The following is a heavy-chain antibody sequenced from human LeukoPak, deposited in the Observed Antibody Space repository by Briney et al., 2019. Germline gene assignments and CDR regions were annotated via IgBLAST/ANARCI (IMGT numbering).Heavy chain of an antibody. J-gene: IGHJ6*02. CDR1: GGSISSYY. CDR2: IYTSGST. D-gene: IGHD2-15*01. Sequence: SETLSLTCTVSGGSISSYYWSWIRQPAGKGLEWIGRIYTSGSTNYNPSLKSRVTMSVDTSKNQFSLKPSSVTAADTAVYYCASPGHEGHCSGGSCPDPYYYYGMDVWGQGTTVTVSS. V-gene: IGHV4-4*07. CDR3: ASPGHEGHCSGGSCPDPYYYYGMDV.